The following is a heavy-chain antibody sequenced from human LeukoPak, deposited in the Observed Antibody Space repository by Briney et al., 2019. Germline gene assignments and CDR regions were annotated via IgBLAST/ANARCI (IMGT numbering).Heavy chain of an antibody. CDR1: GFTFSGYA. D-gene: IGHD3-10*01. J-gene: IGHJ4*02. V-gene: IGHV3-23*01. CDR2: ISGSGVST. Sequence: GGSLRLSCAASGFTFSGYAMSWVRQAPGKGLEWVSTISGSGVSTYYADSVKGRFTSSRDNSKNTLYLQMNNLRAEDTAVYHCAKESRYYYGSGSFSSQFDYWGQGNLVTVPS. CDR3: AKESRYYYGSGSFSSQFDY.